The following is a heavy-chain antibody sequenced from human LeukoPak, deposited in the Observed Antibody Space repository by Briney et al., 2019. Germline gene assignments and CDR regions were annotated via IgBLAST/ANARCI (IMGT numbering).Heavy chain of an antibody. CDR2: IIPILGIA. CDR1: GGTFSSYT. V-gene: IGHV1-69*02. CDR3: ARGNDYGDYVQDY. Sequence: SVKVSCKASGGTFSSYTISWVRQAPGQGLEWMGRIIPILGIANYAQKFQGRVTIIADKSTSTAYMELSSLRSEDTAVYYCARGNDYGDYVQDYWGQGTLVTVSS. J-gene: IGHJ4*02. D-gene: IGHD4-17*01.